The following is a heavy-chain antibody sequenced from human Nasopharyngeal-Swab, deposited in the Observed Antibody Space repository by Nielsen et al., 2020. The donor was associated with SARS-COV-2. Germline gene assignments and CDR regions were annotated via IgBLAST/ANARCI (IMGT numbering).Heavy chain of an antibody. Sequence: WIRQPPGKGLEWIGYIYYSGSTYYNPSLKNRVTISVDTSKNQFSLKLSSVTAADTAVYYCARVGAYYYDSSGQKHWYFDLWGRGTLVTVSS. V-gene: IGHV4-30-4*01. D-gene: IGHD3-22*01. J-gene: IGHJ2*01. CDR3: ARVGAYYYDSSGQKHWYFDL. CDR2: IYYSGST.